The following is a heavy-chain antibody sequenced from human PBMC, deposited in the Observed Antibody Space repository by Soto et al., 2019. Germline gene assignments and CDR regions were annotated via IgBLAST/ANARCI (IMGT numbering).Heavy chain of an antibody. Sequence: SETLSLTCTVSGGSISSGGYYWSWIRQHPGKGLEWIGYIYYSGSTYYNPSLKSRVTISVDTSKNQFSLKLSSVTAADTAVYYCARDPGIAAARPGLHYYYGMDVWGQGTTVTVSS. V-gene: IGHV4-31*03. CDR1: GGSISSGGYY. J-gene: IGHJ6*02. CDR2: IYYSGST. D-gene: IGHD6-13*01. CDR3: ARDPGIAAARPGLHYYYGMDV.